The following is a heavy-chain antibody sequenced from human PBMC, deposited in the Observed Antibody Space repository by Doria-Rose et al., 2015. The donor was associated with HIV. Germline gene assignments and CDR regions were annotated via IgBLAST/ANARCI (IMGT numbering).Heavy chain of an antibody. CDR3: AKAPIIGPKYYFYMDV. CDR1: GSSFESYA. V-gene: IGHV3-9*01. Sequence: VQLVQSGGGLVQPGRSLRLSCVGSGSSFESYAMHWVRLAPRNGLEWVAGLSWASGARGNADSVDGRLTISRNNAKKSVYLEMRSLRPEDTAFYYCAKAPIIGPKYYFYMDVWGKGTSVTVSS. CDR2: LSWASGAR. J-gene: IGHJ6*03.